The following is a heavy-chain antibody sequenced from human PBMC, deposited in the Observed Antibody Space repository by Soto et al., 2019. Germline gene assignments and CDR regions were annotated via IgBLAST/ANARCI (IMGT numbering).Heavy chain of an antibody. Sequence: DTLSLTCTVSGGSISSSSYYWGWIRQPPGKGLEWIGSIYYSGSTYYNPSLKSRVTISVDTSKNQFSLKLSSVTAADTAVYYCASHYDSSGYYPFWDYWGQGTLVTVSS. J-gene: IGHJ4*02. CDR1: GGSISSSSYY. CDR3: ASHYDSSGYYPFWDY. D-gene: IGHD3-22*01. CDR2: IYYSGST. V-gene: IGHV4-39*01.